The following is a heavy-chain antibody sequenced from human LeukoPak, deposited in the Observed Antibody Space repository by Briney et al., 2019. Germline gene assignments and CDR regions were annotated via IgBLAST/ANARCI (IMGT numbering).Heavy chain of an antibody. D-gene: IGHD2-21*02. J-gene: IGHJ4*02. Sequence: GGSLRLSCAASGFTFSSYAMSWVRQAPGKGLEWVSAISGSGGSTYYADSVKGRFTISRDNSKNTLYLQMNSLKAEDTAVYYCTTDRVAYCGGDCYKTIDYWGQGTLVTVSS. CDR3: TTDRVAYCGGDCYKTIDY. CDR1: GFTFSSYA. V-gene: IGHV3-23*01. CDR2: ISGSGGST.